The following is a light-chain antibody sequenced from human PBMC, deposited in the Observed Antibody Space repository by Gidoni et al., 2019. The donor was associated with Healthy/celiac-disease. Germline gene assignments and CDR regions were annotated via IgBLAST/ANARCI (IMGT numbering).Light chain of an antibody. CDR3: QSYDSSLSGWV. V-gene: IGLV1-40*01. CDR1: SSNIGAGSG. CDR2: GNS. Sequence: QSVLTQPPSVSGAPGQRVTISGTGSSSNIGAGSGVHWYQQVPGTAPKLLIYGNSNRPSGVPDRFSGSKSGTSASLAITGLQAEDEADYYCQSYDSSLSGWVFGGGTKLTVL. J-gene: IGLJ3*02.